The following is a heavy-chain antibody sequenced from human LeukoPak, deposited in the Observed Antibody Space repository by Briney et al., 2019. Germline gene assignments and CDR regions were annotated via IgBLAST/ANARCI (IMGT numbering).Heavy chain of an antibody. CDR3: ARERDDYVWGSYRYTDRYFDY. Sequence: PSETLSLTCTVSGGSISSYYWSWIWQPAGKGLEWIGRIYTSGSTNYNPSLKSRVTMSVDTSKNQFSLKLSSVTAADTAVYYCARERDDYVWGSYRYTDRYFDYWGQGTLVTVSS. J-gene: IGHJ4*02. D-gene: IGHD3-16*02. CDR2: IYTSGST. V-gene: IGHV4-4*07. CDR1: GGSISSYY.